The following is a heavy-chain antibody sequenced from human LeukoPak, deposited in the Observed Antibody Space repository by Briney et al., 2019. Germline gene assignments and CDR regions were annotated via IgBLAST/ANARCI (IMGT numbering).Heavy chain of an antibody. CDR2: ISYDENNK. CDR1: GFTFSNYV. V-gene: IGHV3-30-3*01. D-gene: IGHD3-22*01. Sequence: QPGRSLRLSCAASGFTFSNYVMHWVRQAPGRGLEWVAVISYDENNKWYADSVKGRFTISRDNSKNTLYLLMNSLKTEDTAVYYCALYAYNSSGLTPFDHWGQGTLVTVSP. J-gene: IGHJ4*02. CDR3: ALYAYNSSGLTPFDH.